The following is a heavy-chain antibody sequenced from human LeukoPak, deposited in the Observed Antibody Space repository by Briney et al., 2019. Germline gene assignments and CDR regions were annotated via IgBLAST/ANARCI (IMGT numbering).Heavy chain of an antibody. CDR3: ASMRLGYCSSTSCYRKDYYYYMDD. J-gene: IGHJ6*03. Sequence: SETLSLTCTVSGGSISSHYWSWIRQPPGKGLEWIGYIYYSGSTNYNPSLKSRVTISVDTSKNQFSLKLSSVTAADTAVYYCASMRLGYCSSTSCYRKDYYYYMDDWGKGTTVTVYS. CDR2: IYYSGST. D-gene: IGHD2-2*02. V-gene: IGHV4-59*11. CDR1: GGSISSHY.